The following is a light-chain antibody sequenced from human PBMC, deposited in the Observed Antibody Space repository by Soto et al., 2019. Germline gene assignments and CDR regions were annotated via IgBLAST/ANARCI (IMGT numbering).Light chain of an antibody. CDR2: WAS. Sequence: DIVMTQSPDSLAVSLGERATINCKSSQSVLYSSSNKNYLAWYQQKPGQPPKLLIYWASTRESGVPYRFSGSGSGTDFTLTISSLQAEDVAVYYCLQYYSAPRTFGQGTKVEIK. CDR3: LQYYSAPRT. J-gene: IGKJ1*01. CDR1: QSVLYSSSNKNY. V-gene: IGKV4-1*01.